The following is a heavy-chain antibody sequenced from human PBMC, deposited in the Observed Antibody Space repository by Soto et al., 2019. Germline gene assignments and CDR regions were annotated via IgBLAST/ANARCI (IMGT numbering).Heavy chain of an antibody. Sequence: QVQLVESGGGVVQPGRSLRLSCAASGFTFSSYAMHWVRQAPGKGLEWVAVISYDGSKKYYADSVKGRFTISRDNSKHTLYLQMNGLRAEDTAVYYFARDQLAAFDIWGQGTMVTVSS. CDR2: ISYDGSKK. D-gene: IGHD3-3*02. J-gene: IGHJ3*02. CDR1: GFTFSSYA. CDR3: ARDQLAAFDI. V-gene: IGHV3-30-3*01.